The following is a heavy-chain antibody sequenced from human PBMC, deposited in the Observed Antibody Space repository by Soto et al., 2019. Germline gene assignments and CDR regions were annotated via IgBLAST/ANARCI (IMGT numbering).Heavy chain of an antibody. V-gene: IGHV1-46*03. J-gene: IGHJ4*02. CDR1: GGTFSSYA. CDR2: IIPICGST. D-gene: IGHD2-15*01. Sequence: GASVKVSCKASGGTFSSYAISWVRQAPGQGLEWMGIIIPICGSTSYAQKFQGRVTMTRDKSTSTVYMELSSLRSEDTAVYYCARDLAVVVVAAYYYFDYWGQGTLVTVSS. CDR3: ARDLAVVVVAAYYYFDY.